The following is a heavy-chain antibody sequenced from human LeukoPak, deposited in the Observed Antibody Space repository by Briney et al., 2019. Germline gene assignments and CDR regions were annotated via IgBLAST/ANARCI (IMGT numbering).Heavy chain of an antibody. Sequence: GGSLRLSCAASGFTFSSYAMSWVRQAPGKGLEWVAVISYDGSNKYYADSVKGRFTISRDNSKNTLYLQMNSLRAEDTAVYYCARGDRNWFDPWGQGTLVTVSS. V-gene: IGHV3-30-3*01. CDR3: ARGDRNWFDP. CDR2: ISYDGSNK. J-gene: IGHJ5*02. D-gene: IGHD2-21*02. CDR1: GFTFSSYA.